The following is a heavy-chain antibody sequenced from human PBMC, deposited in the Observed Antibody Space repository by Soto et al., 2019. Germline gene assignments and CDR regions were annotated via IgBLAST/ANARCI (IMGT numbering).Heavy chain of an antibody. J-gene: IGHJ4*02. D-gene: IGHD2-15*01. V-gene: IGHV3-72*01. CDR1: GFTFSDHY. CDR3: VRLYCCGNKCYHFDY. Sequence: EVQVVESGGGLVQPGGALRLYCAASGFTFSDHYIDWVRQAPGKGLEWIGRSRNKAKTYTTEYAASVKGRFTISRDDSKQSLYVQMNSVKTEDTAVYYCVRLYCCGNKCYHFDYWGQGTLVPVSS. CDR2: SRNKAKTYTT.